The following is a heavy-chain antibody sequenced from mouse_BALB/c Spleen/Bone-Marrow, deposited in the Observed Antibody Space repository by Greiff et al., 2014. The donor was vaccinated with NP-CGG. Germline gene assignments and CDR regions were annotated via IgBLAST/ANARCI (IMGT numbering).Heavy chain of an antibody. V-gene: IGHV1S56*01. CDR2: IYPGDGST. CDR3: TRGGYGNYVGYGMDY. J-gene: IGHJ4*01. CDR1: GYTFPSYA. D-gene: IGHD2-1*01. Sequence: QVQLQPSGPELVQPGALVTISCKASGYTFPSYALTWVKQMPGPGLEWIGLIYPGDGSTKYNEKFKGKATLTADKSSSTAYMQLSSLTSENSAVYFCTRGGYGNYVGYGMDYWGQGTPVTVSS.